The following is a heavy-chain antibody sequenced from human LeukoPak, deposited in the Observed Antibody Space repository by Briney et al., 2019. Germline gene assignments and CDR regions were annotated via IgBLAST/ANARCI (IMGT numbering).Heavy chain of an antibody. J-gene: IGHJ4*02. CDR3: ARAPRDTNSWYYFDY. V-gene: IGHV4-31*02. Sequence: SQTVSLTCTVSGGSISSGDYYWSWIRQHPGKGLEWIGYIYYSGDTYYNPSLKRRVTISVDTSKNQFSLKLSSVTAADTAVYYCARAPRDTNSWYYFDYWGQGTLVSVSS. CDR2: IYYSGDT. D-gene: IGHD5-18*01. CDR1: GGSISSGDYY.